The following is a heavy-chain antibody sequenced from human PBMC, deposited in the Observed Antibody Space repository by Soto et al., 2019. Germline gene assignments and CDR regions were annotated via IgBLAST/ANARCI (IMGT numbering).Heavy chain of an antibody. CDR1: GFTFSSYA. CDR3: ATSTRSTGYSSGWFASAKALAPYYYYYYGMDV. CDR2: ISGSGGST. Sequence: GGSLRLSCAASGFTFSSYAMSWVRQAPGKGLEWVSAISGSGGSTYYADSVKGRFTISRDNSKNTLYLQMNSLRAEDTAVYYCATSTRSTGYSSGWFASAKALAPYYYYYYGMDVWGQGTTVTVSS. V-gene: IGHV3-23*01. D-gene: IGHD6-19*01. J-gene: IGHJ6*02.